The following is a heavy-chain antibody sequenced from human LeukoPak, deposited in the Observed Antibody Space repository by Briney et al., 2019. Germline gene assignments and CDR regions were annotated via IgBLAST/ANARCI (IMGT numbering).Heavy chain of an antibody. Sequence: PSETLSLTCAVSGYSIRSGHYWGWLRQSPGKGLEWIGSINHSGITEYNPSLKSRVTLSVDTSKNQFSLQLRSVTVADRALYYCARSGDYIKEGFDYWGQGTQVTVSS. D-gene: IGHD3-22*01. CDR2: INHSGIT. J-gene: IGHJ4*02. V-gene: IGHV4-38-2*01. CDR3: ARSGDYIKEGFDY. CDR1: GYSIRSGHY.